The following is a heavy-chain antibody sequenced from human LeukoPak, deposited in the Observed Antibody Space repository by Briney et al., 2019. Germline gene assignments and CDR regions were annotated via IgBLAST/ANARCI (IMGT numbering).Heavy chain of an antibody. V-gene: IGHV4-4*02. CDR3: TAQGGWYIDY. J-gene: IGHJ4*02. CDR1: GGSISSSIR. CDR2: IHHEGST. Sequence: PSGTLSLTCGVSGGSISSSIRWSWVRQPPGKGLEWIGEIHHEGSTKYSPSLKSRVTISVDKSKNQFSLKLNSTTAADTAVYYCTAQGGWYIDYWGQGTLVTVSS. D-gene: IGHD6-19*01.